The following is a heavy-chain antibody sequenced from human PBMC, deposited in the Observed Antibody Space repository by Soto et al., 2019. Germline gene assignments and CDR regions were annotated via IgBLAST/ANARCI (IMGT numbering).Heavy chain of an antibody. CDR1: GYTFTRNS. J-gene: IGHJ5*02. CDR3: ARDYYGTGSYYWFDV. CDR2: ISIGDGNT. V-gene: IGHV1-3*05. D-gene: IGHD3-10*01. Sequence: QVQLVQSGAEEKKPGASLMISCKASGYTFTRNSIHWVRQAPGQGLEWMGWISIGDGNTKYSERFQDRLTISRDTSASTAYMELSGLTSEDTALYYCARDYYGTGSYYWFDVWGQGALVTVSS.